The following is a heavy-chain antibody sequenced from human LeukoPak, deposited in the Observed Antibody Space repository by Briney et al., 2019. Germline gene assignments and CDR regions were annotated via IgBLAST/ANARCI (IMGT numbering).Heavy chain of an antibody. CDR1: GFTFSSYG. CDR2: IWYDGSNK. D-gene: IGHD6-19*01. V-gene: IGHV3-33*01. Sequence: GGSLRLSCAASGFTFSSYGMHWVRQAPGKGLEWVAVIWYDGSNKYYADSVKGRFTISRDNSKNTLYLQMNSLRAEDKSVYYCARGEYSGGWYYDYWGQGTLVTVSS. J-gene: IGHJ4*02. CDR3: ARGEYSGGWYYDY.